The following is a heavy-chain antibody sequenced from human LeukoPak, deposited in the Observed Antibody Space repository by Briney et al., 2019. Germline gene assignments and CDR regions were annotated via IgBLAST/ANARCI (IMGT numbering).Heavy chain of an antibody. CDR2: IWYDGSNK. D-gene: IGHD1-26*01. CDR1: GFTFSSYG. J-gene: IGHJ6*03. Sequence: PGRSLRLSCAASGFTFSSYGMHWVRQAPGKGLEWVAVIWYDGSNKYYADSVKGRFTISRDNSKNTLYLQMNSLRAEDTAVYYCARGERFYYYYMDVWGKGTTVTVSS. V-gene: IGHV3-33*01. CDR3: ARGERFYYYYMDV.